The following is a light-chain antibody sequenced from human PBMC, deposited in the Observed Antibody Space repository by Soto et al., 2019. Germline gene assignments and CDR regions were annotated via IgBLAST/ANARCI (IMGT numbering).Light chain of an antibody. Sequence: SYELTQPPSVSVSPGQTASITCSGNKLGDKYACWYQKKPGQSPMLVMYQDRKRPSGIPERFSGSNSGNTATLTISGTQAMDEADYYCQAWDSSTVVFGGGTKLTVL. CDR3: QAWDSSTVV. CDR2: QDR. CDR1: KLGDKY. V-gene: IGLV3-1*01. J-gene: IGLJ2*01.